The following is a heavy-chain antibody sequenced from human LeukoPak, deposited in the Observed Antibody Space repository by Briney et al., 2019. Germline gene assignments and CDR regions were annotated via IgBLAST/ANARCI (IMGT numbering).Heavy chain of an antibody. Sequence: ASVKVSCKASGYTFTSYDNNWVRQATGQGLEWMGWMNPNSGNTGYAQKFQGRVTMTRNTSISTAYMELSSLRSEDTAVYYCARFTSGWYGGSYYFDYWGQGTLVTVSS. V-gene: IGHV1-8*01. CDR3: ARFTSGWYGGSYYFDY. CDR2: MNPNSGNT. CDR1: GYTFTSYD. J-gene: IGHJ4*02. D-gene: IGHD6-19*01.